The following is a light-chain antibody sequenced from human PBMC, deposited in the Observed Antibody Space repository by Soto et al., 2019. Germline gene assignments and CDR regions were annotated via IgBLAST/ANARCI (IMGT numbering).Light chain of an antibody. CDR2: GVT. J-gene: IGLJ1*01. Sequence: QSVLTQPASVSGSPGQSITISCTGSGSDIGAYNYVSWYQQHPGKAPKLLIHGVTHRPSGVSSRFSASKSAYTASLTISGLQAEDEANYYCSSFTTSYFYVFGPGTKVTV. V-gene: IGLV2-14*01. CDR3: SSFTTSYFYV. CDR1: GSDIGAYNY.